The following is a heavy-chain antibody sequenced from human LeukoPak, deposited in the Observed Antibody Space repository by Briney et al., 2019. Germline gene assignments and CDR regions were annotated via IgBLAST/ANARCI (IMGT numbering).Heavy chain of an antibody. J-gene: IGHJ4*02. D-gene: IGHD3-10*01. V-gene: IGHV4-59*08. CDR3: ARHLRGVIPHFDY. Sequence: SETLSLTCTVSGGSISSYYWSWIRQPPGKGLEWIGYMYHSGSTKYNPSLKSRVTISVDTSKNQFSLRLSSVTAADTAVYYCARHLRGVIPHFDYWGQGNLVTVSS. CDR2: MYHSGST. CDR1: GGSISSYY.